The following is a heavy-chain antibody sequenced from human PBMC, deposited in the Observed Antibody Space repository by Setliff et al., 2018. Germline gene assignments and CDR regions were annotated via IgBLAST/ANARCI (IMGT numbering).Heavy chain of an antibody. CDR1: GGTFSSYA. CDR2: IVVGSGNT. J-gene: IGHJ4*02. V-gene: IGHV1-58*02. CDR3: AAKTLGAQRGSDY. Sequence: SVKVSCKASGGTFSSYAISWVRQARGQRLEWIGWIVVGSGNTNYAQKFQERVTITRDMSTSTAYMELSSLRSEDTAVYYCAAKTLGAQRGSDYWGQGTLVTVSS. D-gene: IGHD1-26*01.